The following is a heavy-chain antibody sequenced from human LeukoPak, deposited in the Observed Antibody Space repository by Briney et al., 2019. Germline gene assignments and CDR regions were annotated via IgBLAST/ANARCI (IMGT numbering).Heavy chain of an antibody. Sequence: SETLSLTCAVYGGSFSDSYWTWIRQRPGKGLEWIGEIHHSGTTNFNPSLQIRVSISVDTAKNQFFLRVASMPAADTALYYCARGRKVSGVRRINWARHENYFFYYIDVWGKGTTVSVSS. V-gene: IGHV4-34*01. CDR1: GGSFSDSY. CDR2: IHHSGTT. CDR3: ARGRKVSGVRRINWARHENYFFYYIDV. D-gene: IGHD1-14*01. J-gene: IGHJ6*03.